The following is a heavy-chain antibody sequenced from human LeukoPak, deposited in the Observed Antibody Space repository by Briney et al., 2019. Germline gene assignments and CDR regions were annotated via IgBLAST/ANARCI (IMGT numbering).Heavy chain of an antibody. V-gene: IGHV3-66*01. Sequence: PGGSPRLSCAASGFTVSSNYMSWVRQAPGKGLEWVSVIYSGGSTYYADSVKGRFTISRDNSKNTLYLQMNSLRAEDTAVYYCARDSHYYGSGSYANLLFNYWGQGTLVTVSS. CDR3: ARDSHYYGSGSYANLLFNY. D-gene: IGHD3-10*01. CDR2: IYSGGST. CDR1: GFTVSSNY. J-gene: IGHJ4*02.